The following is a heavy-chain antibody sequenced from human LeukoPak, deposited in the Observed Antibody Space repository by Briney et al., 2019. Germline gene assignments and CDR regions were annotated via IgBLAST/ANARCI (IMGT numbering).Heavy chain of an antibody. CDR2: ISSSGSTI. Sequence: PGGSLRLSCAASGFTFSSYEMNWVRQAPGKGLEWVSYISSSGSTIYYADSVKGRFTISRDNAKNSLYLQMNSRRAEDAAVYYCARDVRYGDLEYYFDYWGQGTLVTVSS. D-gene: IGHD4-17*01. V-gene: IGHV3-48*03. J-gene: IGHJ4*02. CDR3: ARDVRYGDLEYYFDY. CDR1: GFTFSSYE.